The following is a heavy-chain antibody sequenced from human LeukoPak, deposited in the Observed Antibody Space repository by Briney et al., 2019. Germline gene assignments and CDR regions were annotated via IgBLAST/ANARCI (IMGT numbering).Heavy chain of an antibody. J-gene: IGHJ4*02. D-gene: IGHD1-14*01. Sequence: SETLSLTCTVSGGSISSYYWGWIRQPPGKGLEWIGSIYYSGSTYYNPSLKSRVTISVDTSKNQFSLKLSSVTAADTAVYYCARSITDRTLFDYWGQGTLVTVSS. CDR1: GGSISSYY. CDR3: ARSITDRTLFDY. V-gene: IGHV4-39*07. CDR2: IYYSGST.